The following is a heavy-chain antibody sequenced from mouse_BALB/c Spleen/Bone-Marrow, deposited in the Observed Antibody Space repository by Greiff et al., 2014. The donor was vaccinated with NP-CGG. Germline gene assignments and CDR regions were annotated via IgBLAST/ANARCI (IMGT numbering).Heavy chain of an antibody. CDR1: GYTFTRYW. J-gene: IGHJ2*01. CDR2: LNPSNGHT. CDR3: ARMITTRGFDY. V-gene: IGHV1S81*02. Sequence: VQLQQSGAELLKPGTPVKRSCKASGYTFTRYWMHWVKQRPGQGLEWIGELNPSNGHTNYNGKFKNKATVTVDKSSSTAYMQLSSLTSEDSAVYYCARMITTRGFDYWGQGTTLTVSS. D-gene: IGHD2-4*01.